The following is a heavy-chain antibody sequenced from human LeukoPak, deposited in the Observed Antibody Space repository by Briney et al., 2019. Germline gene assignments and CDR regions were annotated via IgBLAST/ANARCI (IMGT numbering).Heavy chain of an antibody. D-gene: IGHD6-19*01. V-gene: IGHV3-23*01. CDR3: AKDLASAVARWGWFDP. J-gene: IGHJ5*02. CDR2: ISVSGGST. CDR1: GFTFSSYA. Sequence: GGSLRLSCAASGFTFSSYAISWVRQAPGKGLEWVSAISVSGGSTYYADSVKGRFTNSRDNSKNTLYLQMNSLRAEDTAVYYCAKDLASAVARWGWFDPWGQGTLVTVSS.